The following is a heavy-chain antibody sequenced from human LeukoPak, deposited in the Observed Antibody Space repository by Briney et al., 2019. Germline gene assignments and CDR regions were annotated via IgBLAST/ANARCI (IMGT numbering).Heavy chain of an antibody. Sequence: SETLSLTCTVSGSSISSSNYYWGWIRQPPGKGLEWIGNIHYSGSTYYNPSLKSRVAIFVDTSKNQFSLKLSSVTAADTAIYYCARPYSYSSSWYFDYWGQGTLVTVSS. V-gene: IGHV4-39*01. CDR2: IHYSGST. CDR1: GSSISSSNYY. CDR3: ARPYSYSSSWYFDY. J-gene: IGHJ4*02. D-gene: IGHD6-13*01.